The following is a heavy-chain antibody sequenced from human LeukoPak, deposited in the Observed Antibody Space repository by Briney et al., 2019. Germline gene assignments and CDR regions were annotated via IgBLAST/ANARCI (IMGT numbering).Heavy chain of an antibody. J-gene: IGHJ4*02. V-gene: IGHV3-7*01. D-gene: IGHD2-15*01. CDR2: IKWDGSEK. CDR3: ARLYCTGGACYSYFEY. CDR1: GFTFSSYF. Sequence: PGGSLRLSCAASGFTFSSYFMSWVRQAPGKGLERVASIKWDGSEKYSVDSVKGRFTISRDNAENSLYLQMNNLRAEDTAVYYCARLYCTGGACYSYFEYWGQGTLVTVSS.